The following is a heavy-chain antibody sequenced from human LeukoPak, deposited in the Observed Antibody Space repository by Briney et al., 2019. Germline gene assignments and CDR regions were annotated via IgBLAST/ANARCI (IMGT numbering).Heavy chain of an antibody. V-gene: IGHV4-34*01. CDR3: ARAHTPPSDY. J-gene: IGHJ4*02. CDR2: INHSGST. D-gene: IGHD2-2*02. Sequence: SETLSLTCAVYGGSFSGYYWSWIRQPPGKGLEWIGEINHSGSTNYNPSLKSRVTISVDTSKNQFSLKLSSVTAADTAVYYCARAHTPPSDYWGQGTLVTVSS. CDR1: GGSFSGYY.